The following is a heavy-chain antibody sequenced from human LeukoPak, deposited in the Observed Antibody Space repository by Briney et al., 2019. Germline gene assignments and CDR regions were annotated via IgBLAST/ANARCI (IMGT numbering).Heavy chain of an antibody. CDR2: IYYSGST. D-gene: IGHD6-13*01. CDR1: GGSISSSSYY. J-gene: IGHJ4*02. Sequence: SETLSLTCTVSGGSISSSSYYWGWIRQPPGKGLEWIGSIYYSGSTYYNPSLKSRVTISVDTSKSQFSLKLSSVTAADTAVYYCARAPLRQQQVFDYWGQGTLVTVSS. CDR3: ARAPLRQQQVFDY. V-gene: IGHV4-39*07.